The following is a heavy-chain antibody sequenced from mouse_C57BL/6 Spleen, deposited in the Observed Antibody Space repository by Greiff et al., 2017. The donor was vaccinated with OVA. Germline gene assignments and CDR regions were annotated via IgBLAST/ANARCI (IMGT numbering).Heavy chain of an antibody. CDR3: TTYGNYVSFAY. V-gene: IGHV1-15*01. CDR1: GYTFTDYE. D-gene: IGHD2-1*01. J-gene: IGHJ3*01. Sequence: VQLQQSGAELVRPGASVTLSCKASGYTFTDYEMHWVKQTPVHGLEWIGAIDPATGGTAYNQKFKGKAILTADKSSSTAYMELRSLTSEDSAVYYCTTYGNYVSFAYWGQGTLVTVSA. CDR2: IDPATGGT.